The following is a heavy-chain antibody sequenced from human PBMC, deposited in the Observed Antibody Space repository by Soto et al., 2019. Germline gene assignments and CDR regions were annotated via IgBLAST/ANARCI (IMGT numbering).Heavy chain of an antibody. CDR2: ISSSSSTI. CDR1: GFTFSSYS. D-gene: IGHD2-15*01. CDR3: ARDVVWDIVVVPFDY. V-gene: IGHV3-48*01. Sequence: GGSLRLSCAASGFTFSSYSMNWVRQAPGKGLEWVSYISSSSSTIYYADSVKGRFTISRDNAKNSLYLQMNSLRAEDTAVYYCARDVVWDIVVVPFDYWGQGTLVTVSS. J-gene: IGHJ4*02.